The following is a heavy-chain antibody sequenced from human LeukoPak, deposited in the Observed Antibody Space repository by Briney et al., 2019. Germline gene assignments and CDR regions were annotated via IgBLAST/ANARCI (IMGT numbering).Heavy chain of an antibody. V-gene: IGHV3-66*01. CDR3: SRGGRSSSSSGTTYYHYGLDV. CDR2: IFSGGNT. CDR1: GFTVISNY. Sequence: PGGSLRLSCAASGFTVISNYMTWVRQAPGKGLEWVSVIFSGGNTDYADSVKGRFTVSRDNSKNPLYLHMNSLRAEDTAVYYCSRGGRSSSSSGTTYYHYGLDVWGQGTTVTVSS. J-gene: IGHJ6*02. D-gene: IGHD6-6*01.